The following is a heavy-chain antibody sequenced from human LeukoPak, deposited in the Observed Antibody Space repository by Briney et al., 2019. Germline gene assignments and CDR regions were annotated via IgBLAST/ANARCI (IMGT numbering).Heavy chain of an antibody. J-gene: IGHJ4*02. CDR2: ISGSGGST. CDR1: GFTFSSYA. Sequence: GGFLRLSCAASGFTFSSYAMSWVRQAPGKGLEWVSAISGSGGSTYYADSVKGRFTISRDNSKNTLYLQMNSLRAEDTAVYYCAAGGGYYFDYWGQGTLVTVSS. D-gene: IGHD3-16*01. V-gene: IGHV3-23*01. CDR3: AAGGGYYFDY.